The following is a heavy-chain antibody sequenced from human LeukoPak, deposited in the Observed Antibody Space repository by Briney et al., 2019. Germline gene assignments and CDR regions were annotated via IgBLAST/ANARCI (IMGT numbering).Heavy chain of an antibody. CDR1: GGSISSYY. D-gene: IGHD6-25*01. Sequence: PSETLSLTCTVSGGSISSYYWSWIRQPPGKGLEWIGYISYSGSTNYNPSLKSRVTISVDTSKNQFSLKLSSVTAADTAVYYCAREERLYYYYYMDVWGKGTTVTVSS. CDR2: ISYSGST. V-gene: IGHV4-59*12. CDR3: AREERLYYYYYMDV. J-gene: IGHJ6*03.